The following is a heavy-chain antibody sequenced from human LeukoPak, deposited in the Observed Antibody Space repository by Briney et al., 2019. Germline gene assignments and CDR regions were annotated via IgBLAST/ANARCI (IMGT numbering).Heavy chain of an antibody. CDR1: GYTFTGYS. J-gene: IGHJ6*03. CDR3: ARADYYYDSSGKYYYYYYMDV. V-gene: IGHV1-2*02. D-gene: IGHD3-22*01. Sequence: GASVKVSCKASGYTFTGYSMHWVRQAPGQGLEWMGWINPNSGGTNYAQKFQGRVTMTRDTSISTAYMELSRLRSDDTAVYYCARADYYYDSSGKYYYYYYMDVWGKGTTVTVSS. CDR2: INPNSGGT.